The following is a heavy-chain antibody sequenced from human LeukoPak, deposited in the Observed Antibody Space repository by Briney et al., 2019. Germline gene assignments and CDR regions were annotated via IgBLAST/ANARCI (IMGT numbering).Heavy chain of an antibody. V-gene: IGHV1-2*02. CDR1: GYTLTGYF. D-gene: IGHD6-19*01. CDR3: ARSSGWYGSWFDP. Sequence: ASVKVSCKASGYTLTGYFIHWVRQAPGQGLEWMGWINPNSGATNHAQRFQDRVTMTRDTSISTAYMELSRLRSDDTAVYYCARSSGWYGSWFDPWGQGTLVTVSS. CDR2: INPNSGAT. J-gene: IGHJ5*02.